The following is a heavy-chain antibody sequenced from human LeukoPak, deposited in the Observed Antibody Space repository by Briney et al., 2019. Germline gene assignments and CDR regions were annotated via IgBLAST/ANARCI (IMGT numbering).Heavy chain of an antibody. J-gene: IGHJ3*02. CDR3: ARGNHVIDVPARGDAFDI. V-gene: IGHV1-18*04. Sequence: SVKVSCKASGYPFTSYGISWVRQAPGQGLEWMGWISAYNGNTNYAQKLQGRVTMTTDTSTSTAYMELRSLRSDDTAVYYCARGNHVIDVPARGDAFDIWGQGTMVTVSS. CDR1: GYPFTSYG. CDR2: ISAYNGNT. D-gene: IGHD3-10*02.